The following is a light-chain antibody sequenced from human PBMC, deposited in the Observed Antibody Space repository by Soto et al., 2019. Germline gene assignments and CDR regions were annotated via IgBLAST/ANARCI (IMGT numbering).Light chain of an antibody. CDR2: DVS. CDR1: ISDVGGYNF. V-gene: IGLV2-14*03. CDR3: SSFTGSNYV. J-gene: IGLJ1*01. Sequence: QSVLTQPASVSGSPGQSITISCTGTISDVGGYNFVSWYQQYPGKAPKLMICDVSNRPSGVSNRFSGSKSGNTASLTISGLQAEAEADYYCSSFTGSNYVFGTGTKLTVL.